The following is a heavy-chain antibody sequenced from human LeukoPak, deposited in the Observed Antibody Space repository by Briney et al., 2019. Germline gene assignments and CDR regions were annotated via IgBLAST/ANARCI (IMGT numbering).Heavy chain of an antibody. CDR1: GFTFTSYA. Sequence: PGGSLRLSCAASGFTFTSYAMSWVRQAPGKGLEWVSAITGSGDTTYYAASVKGRFTISRDNAKNSLYLQMNSLRAEDTAVYYCARDAYQLPPSWGQGTLVTVSS. J-gene: IGHJ5*02. CDR3: ARDAYQLPPS. CDR2: ITGSGDTT. D-gene: IGHD2-2*01. V-gene: IGHV3-23*01.